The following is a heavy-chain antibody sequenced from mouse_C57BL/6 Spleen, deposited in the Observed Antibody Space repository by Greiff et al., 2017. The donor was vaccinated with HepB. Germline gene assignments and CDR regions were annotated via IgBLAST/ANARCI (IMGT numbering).Heavy chain of an antibody. CDR3: APLSTPYYYAMDD. CDR2: INPNNGGT. CDR1: GYTFTDYY. Sequence: VQLQQSGPELVKPGASVKISCKASGYTFTDYYMNWVKQSHGKSLEWIGDINPNNGGTSYNQKFKGKATLTVDKSSSTAYIELRSLTSEDSAVYYCAPLSTPYYYAMDDWGQGTSVTVSS. D-gene: IGHD1-1*01. V-gene: IGHV1-26*01. J-gene: IGHJ4*01.